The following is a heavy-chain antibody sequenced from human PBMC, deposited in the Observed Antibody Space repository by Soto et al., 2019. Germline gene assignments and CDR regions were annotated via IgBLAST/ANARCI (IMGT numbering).Heavy chain of an antibody. CDR2: ISGGSSYT. V-gene: IGHV3-11*06. Sequence: GGSLRLSCAASGFTFSDYYMSWIRQAPGKGLEWVSYISGGSSYTKYADSVQGRFTISRDNAKNSLYLQMTSLRAEDSAVYYCARAGKGYSSSWYEASYWGQGTLVTVSS. D-gene: IGHD6-13*01. CDR1: GFTFSDYY. J-gene: IGHJ4*02. CDR3: ARAGKGYSSSWYEASY.